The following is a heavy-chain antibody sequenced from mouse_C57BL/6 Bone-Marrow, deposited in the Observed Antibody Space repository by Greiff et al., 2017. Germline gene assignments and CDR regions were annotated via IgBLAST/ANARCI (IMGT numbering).Heavy chain of an antibody. Sequence: VQLVESGPELVKPGASVTISCKASGYSFTSYYIHWVKQRPGQGLEWIGWIYPGSGNTKYNEKFKGKATLTADTSSSTAYMQLSSLTSEDSAVYYCARGDLAYWGQGTLVTVSA. V-gene: IGHV1-66*01. J-gene: IGHJ3*01. CDR3: ARGDLAY. CDR1: GYSFTSYY. CDR2: IYPGSGNT.